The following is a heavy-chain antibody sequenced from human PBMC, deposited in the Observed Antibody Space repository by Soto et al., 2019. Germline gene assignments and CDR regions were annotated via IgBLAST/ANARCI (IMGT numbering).Heavy chain of an antibody. CDR2: IYYSGST. CDR1: GGSISSYY. CDR3: ATDAGYCISTSCYSWFDP. V-gene: IGHV4-59*01. J-gene: IGHJ5*02. D-gene: IGHD2-2*02. Sequence: SETLSLTCTVSGGSISSYYWSWIRQPPGKGLEWIGYIYYSGSTNYNPSLKSRVTISVDTSKNQFSLKLSSVTAADTAVYYCATDAGYCISTSCYSWFDPWGQGTLVTVSS.